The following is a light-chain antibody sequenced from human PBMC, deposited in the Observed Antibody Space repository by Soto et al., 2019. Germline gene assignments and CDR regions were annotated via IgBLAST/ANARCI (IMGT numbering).Light chain of an antibody. Sequence: DIQMTQSPSTVSASVGDRVTITCRASQGITTWLAWYQQKPGKAPRLLIYAASNLQSGIPSRFSGSGSGTDFTLTISSLQPEDFGTYYCQQTDNFPLTFGGGTKVEIK. J-gene: IGKJ4*01. CDR1: QGITTW. V-gene: IGKV1-12*01. CDR2: AAS. CDR3: QQTDNFPLT.